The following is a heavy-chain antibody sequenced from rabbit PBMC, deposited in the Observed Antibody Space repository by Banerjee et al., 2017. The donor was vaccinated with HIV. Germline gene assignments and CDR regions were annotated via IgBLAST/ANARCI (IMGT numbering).Heavy chain of an antibody. CDR2: ISTGGNA. V-gene: IGHV1S17*01. CDR1: GFSLSTYS. D-gene: IGHD4-1*01. CDR3: ATGYSSAFNL. J-gene: IGHJ4*01. Sequence: QQQLEESGGGLVQPGGSLTLTCTVSGFSLSTYSMNWVRQAPGKGLEYIGWISTGGNAYYASWAKGRFTISKTSTTVDLKMTSLTAADTATYFCATGYSSAFNLWGQGTLVTVS.